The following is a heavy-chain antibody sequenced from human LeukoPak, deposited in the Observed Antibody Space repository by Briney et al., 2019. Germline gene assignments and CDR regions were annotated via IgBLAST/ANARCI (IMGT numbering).Heavy chain of an antibody. CDR1: GFTFSSYA. V-gene: IGHV3-23*01. Sequence: GGSLRLSCAASGFTFSSYAMSWVRQAPGKGLEWVSAISGSGGSTYYADSVKGRFTITRDNSKNTLYLQMNSLRAEDTAVYYCAKGLNSAYCSSTSCYEAYYYGMDVWGQGTTVTVSS. J-gene: IGHJ6*02. D-gene: IGHD2-2*01. CDR2: ISGSGGST. CDR3: AKGLNSAYCSSTSCYEAYYYGMDV.